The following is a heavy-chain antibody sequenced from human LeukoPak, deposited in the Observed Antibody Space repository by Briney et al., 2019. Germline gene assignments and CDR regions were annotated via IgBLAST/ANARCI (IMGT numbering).Heavy chain of an antibody. V-gene: IGHV4-39*07. D-gene: IGHD5-18*01. CDR3: ASSLDTARVSDY. J-gene: IGHJ4*02. CDR1: GGSISSRSYY. Sequence: SQTLSLTCSVSGGSISSRSYYWGRIRQPPGKGLEWIGSMSSSGSTYYNPSLKSRVTISLDTSKNQFSLNLNSVSAADTAVYYCASSLDTARVSDYWGQGTLVTVSS. CDR2: MSSSGST.